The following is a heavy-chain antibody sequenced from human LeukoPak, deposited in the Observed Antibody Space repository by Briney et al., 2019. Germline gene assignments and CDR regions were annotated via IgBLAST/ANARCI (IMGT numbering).Heavy chain of an antibody. J-gene: IGHJ3*02. Sequence: PSETLSLTCTVSGDSITRSSFHWGWIRQPPGKGLEWIGEINHSGSTNYNPSLKSRVTISVDTSKNQFSLKLSSVTAADTAVYYCAMGLEYYDILTGYYRHDAFDIWGQGTMVTVSS. CDR2: INHSGST. CDR1: GDSITRSSFH. V-gene: IGHV4-39*07. D-gene: IGHD3-9*01. CDR3: AMGLEYYDILTGYYRHDAFDI.